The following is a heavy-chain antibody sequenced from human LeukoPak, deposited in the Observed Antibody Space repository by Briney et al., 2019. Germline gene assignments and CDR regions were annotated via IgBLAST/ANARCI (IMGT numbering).Heavy chain of an antibody. Sequence: GSLRLSCAASGFTFSDYYMSWIRQAAGKGLEWLAYISGSSTTIYYADSVKGRFTISRDNANNSLYLKMSSLTAEDTAVYYCARASSPWFRVERAFDPWGQGTLVTVSS. J-gene: IGHJ5*02. CDR3: ARASSPWFRVERAFDP. CDR1: GFTFSDYY. D-gene: IGHD3-10*01. CDR2: ISGSSTTI. V-gene: IGHV3-11*01.